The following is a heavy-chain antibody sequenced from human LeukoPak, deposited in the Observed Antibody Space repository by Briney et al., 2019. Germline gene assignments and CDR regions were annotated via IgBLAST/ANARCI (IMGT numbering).Heavy chain of an antibody. CDR2: IDYSGTA. V-gene: IGHV4-59*11. D-gene: IGHD1-26*01. CDR1: GDSISPHY. Sequence: PSETLSLTCTVSGDSISPHYWKWPRQPPGKGLEGIGYIDYSGTANINPSLKSRGTLSIDTSRNQFSLKLSSVTAADTAMYYCARAGGSYSFDYWGQGSRVTVSS. CDR3: ARAGGSYSFDY. J-gene: IGHJ4*02.